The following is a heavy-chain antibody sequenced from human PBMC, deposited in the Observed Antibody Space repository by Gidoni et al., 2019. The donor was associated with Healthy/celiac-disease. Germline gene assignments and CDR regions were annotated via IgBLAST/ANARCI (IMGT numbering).Heavy chain of an antibody. D-gene: IGHD6-13*01. J-gene: IGHJ6*02. CDR1: GYSFTSYW. V-gene: IGHV5-10-1*03. CDR3: ARLTSSPPNYYYYGMDV. CDR2: IDPSDSYT. Sequence: EVQLVQSGAEVKKPGESLRISCKGSGYSFTSYWISWVRQMPGKYLEWMGRIDPSDSYTNYSPSFQGHVTISADKSISTAYLQWSSLKASDTAMYYCARLTSSPPNYYYYGMDVWGQGTTVTVSS.